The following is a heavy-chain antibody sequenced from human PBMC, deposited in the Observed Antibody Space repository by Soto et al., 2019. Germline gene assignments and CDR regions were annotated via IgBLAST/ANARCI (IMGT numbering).Heavy chain of an antibody. Sequence: ASVKVSCKASGYTFTSYDINWVRQATGQGLEWMGWMNPNSGNTGHAQKFQGRVTMTRNTSISTAYMELSSLRSEDTAVYYCARGREYDSSGYYYALHAFDIWGQGTMVTVSS. CDR2: MNPNSGNT. CDR1: GYTFTSYD. V-gene: IGHV1-8*01. D-gene: IGHD3-22*01. J-gene: IGHJ3*02. CDR3: ARGREYDSSGYYYALHAFDI.